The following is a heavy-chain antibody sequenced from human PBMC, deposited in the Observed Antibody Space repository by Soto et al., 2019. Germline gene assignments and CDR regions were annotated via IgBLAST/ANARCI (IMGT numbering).Heavy chain of an antibody. D-gene: IGHD3-3*01. CDR1: GFTFRDYC. CDR2: INQDGSEM. CDR3: ARDATHQSNDF. Sequence: PAGPLRLPCAASGFTFRDYCVSWISKAPGKGLEWVANINQDGSEMYYVDSVEGRFTISRDNAKNSLYLQMNTLRAEDTAVYYCARDATHQSNDFCGQGTLVTVSS. J-gene: IGHJ4*02. V-gene: IGHV3-7*01.